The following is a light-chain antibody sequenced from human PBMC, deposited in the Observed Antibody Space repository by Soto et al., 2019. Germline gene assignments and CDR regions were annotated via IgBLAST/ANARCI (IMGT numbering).Light chain of an antibody. J-gene: IGKJ2*01. CDR2: DAS. CDR1: QSINHW. CDR3: QQYDSHPYT. Sequence: DIQMTQSPSSLSASVGDRVTITCRASQSINHWLAWYQQKPGKAPKFLIYDASTLRNGVPSRFSGRGSGTEFTLTISSLQPGDFATYYCQQYDSHPYTFGQGTKVEI. V-gene: IGKV1-5*01.